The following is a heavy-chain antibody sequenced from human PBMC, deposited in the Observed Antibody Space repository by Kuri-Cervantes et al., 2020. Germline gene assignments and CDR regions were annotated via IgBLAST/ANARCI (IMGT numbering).Heavy chain of an antibody. CDR3: AKSTYESSGYYYERYFDY. CDR2: IWYDGSNK. V-gene: IGHV3-33*03. Sequence: GESLKISCAASGFTFSSYGMHWVRQAPGKGLEWVAVIWYDGSNKYYADSVKGRFTISRDNAKNSLYLQMNSLRAEDTALYYCAKSTYESSGYYYERYFDYWGQGTLVTVSS. CDR1: GFTFSSYG. D-gene: IGHD3-22*01. J-gene: IGHJ4*02.